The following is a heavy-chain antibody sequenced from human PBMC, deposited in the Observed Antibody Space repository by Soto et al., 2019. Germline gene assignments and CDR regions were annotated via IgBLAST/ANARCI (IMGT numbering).Heavy chain of an antibody. J-gene: IGHJ4*02. D-gene: IGHD1-26*01. CDR1: GFTFSSYG. CDR3: ARGYGSYYGY. Sequence: QVQLVESGGGVVQPGRSLRLSCAASGFTFSSYGMHWVRQAPGKGLEWVAVIWYDGSNKYYADSVKGRFTISRDNSKKTLYLQMNSLRAEDTAVYYCARGYGSYYGYWGQGTLVTVSS. V-gene: IGHV3-33*01. CDR2: IWYDGSNK.